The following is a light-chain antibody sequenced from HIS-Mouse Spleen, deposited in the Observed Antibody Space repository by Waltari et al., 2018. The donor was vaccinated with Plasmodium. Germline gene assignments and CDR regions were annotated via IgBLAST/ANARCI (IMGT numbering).Light chain of an antibody. J-gene: IGLJ3*02. V-gene: IGLV3-27*01. CDR3: YSAADNNRV. CDR1: VLAKKY. CDR2: KNS. Sequence: SYELTQPSSVSVSPGQTARITCSGDVLAKKYARWFQQKPGQAPVLVIYKNSERPSGIPERYSGSSSVTTVTLTISGGQVEDEADYYCYSAADNNRVFGGGTKLTVL.